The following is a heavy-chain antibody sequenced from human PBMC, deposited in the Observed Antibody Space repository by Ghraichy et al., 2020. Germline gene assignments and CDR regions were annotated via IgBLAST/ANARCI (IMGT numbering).Heavy chain of an antibody. J-gene: IGHJ6*02. CDR2: IYYSGST. Sequence: SETLSLTCTVSGGSISSGGYYWSWIRQHPGKGLEWIGYIYYSGSTYYNPSLKSRVTISVDTSKNQFSLKLSSVTAADTAVYYCARDGSYVFGGYISYYYGMDVWGQGTTVTVSS. V-gene: IGHV4-31*03. CDR3: ARDGSYVFGGYISYYYGMDV. D-gene: IGHD2-15*01. CDR1: GGSISSGGYY.